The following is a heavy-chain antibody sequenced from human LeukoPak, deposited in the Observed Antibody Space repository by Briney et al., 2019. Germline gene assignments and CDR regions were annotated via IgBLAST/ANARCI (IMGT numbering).Heavy chain of an antibody. CDR2: IYYTGNT. D-gene: IGHD1-7*01. J-gene: IGHJ5*02. V-gene: IGHV4-39*01. CDR3: ARHFGSWNWNYASWFDP. Sequence: SETLSLTCTVSGGSISGSIYYWGWIRQPPGKGLQWIGSIYYTGNTYYKPSLKCRVAISVDTSKNQFSLKLSSVTAADTAVYYCARHFGSWNWNYASWFDPWGQGTLVTVSS. CDR1: GGSISGSIYY.